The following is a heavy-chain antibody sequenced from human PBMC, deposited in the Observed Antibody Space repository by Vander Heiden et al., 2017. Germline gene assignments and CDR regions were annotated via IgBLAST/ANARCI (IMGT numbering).Heavy chain of an antibody. CDR3: TKDIRPGGADV. Sequence: EVQLVESGGGLVQPGRSLRLSCVWSGCSHGDHAMHWVRQAPGEGLEWVSGIGWNSAAVGYADSVKGRFTVSRDNAKNSLYLQMNSLRVEDTAFYYCTKDIRPGGADVWGQGTTVIVSS. CDR1: GCSHGDHA. CDR2: IGWNSAAV. V-gene: IGHV3-9*01. D-gene: IGHD1-26*01. J-gene: IGHJ6*02.